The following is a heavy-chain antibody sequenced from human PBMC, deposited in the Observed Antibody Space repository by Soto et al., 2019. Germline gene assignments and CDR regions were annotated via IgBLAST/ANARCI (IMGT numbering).Heavy chain of an antibody. D-gene: IGHD5-12*01. J-gene: IGHJ4*02. CDR3: ARAEVIVAGQAFDS. CDR2: VNPSDGRA. V-gene: IGHV1-46*01. CDR1: GDRLRNYY. Sequence: QGDLVQSGAEVKKPGASVKMSCKSSGDRLRNYYMNWVRQAPGQVLEWMGIVNPSDGRANYARQFQGRVTRTWDTSTTPLYMEVNSRRSDDTAIYYCARAEVIVAGQAFDSWGQGNLVTVSS.